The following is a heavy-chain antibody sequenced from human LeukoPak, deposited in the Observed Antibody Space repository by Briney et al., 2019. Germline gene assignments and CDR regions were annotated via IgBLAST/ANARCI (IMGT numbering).Heavy chain of an antibody. CDR3: AREGGTVVIGRFDS. Sequence: GGSLRLSCAASGIDFRASGMHWVRQAPGMGLEWVTFIQTDGRDKYYAASVAGRFTISRDNSKNTVYLNMNNLRPDDTALYYCAREGGTVVIGRFDSWGKETLVTVS. CDR1: GIDFRASG. V-gene: IGHV3-30*02. J-gene: IGHJ4*02. CDR2: IQTDGRDK. D-gene: IGHD2-2*01.